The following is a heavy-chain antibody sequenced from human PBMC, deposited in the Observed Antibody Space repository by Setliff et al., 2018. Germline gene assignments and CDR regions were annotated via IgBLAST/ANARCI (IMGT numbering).Heavy chain of an antibody. CDR1: GGSVSNSGFF. CDR2: IYDSGSS. V-gene: IGHV4-39*01. CDR3: ARLPNYVWGSPVDY. Sequence: PSETLSLTCTVSGGSVSNSGFFWGWLRQAPGKGLEWIGNIYDSGSSNYNASLKSRLIITRDTPKNQISLKLTSVTAADTAVYYCARLPNYVWGSPVDYWGQGTLVTVSS. D-gene: IGHD3-16*01. J-gene: IGHJ4*02.